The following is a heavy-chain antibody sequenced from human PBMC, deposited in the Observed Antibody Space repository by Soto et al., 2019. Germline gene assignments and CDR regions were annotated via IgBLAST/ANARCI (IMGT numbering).Heavy chain of an antibody. V-gene: IGHV4-59*01. Sequence: SEALSLTCTVSGGSIISGYWSWIRQPPGKGLEWIGYISYSGNTNYNPSLKSRVTMSVDTPKNQFSLRLSSVTTADTAVYYCAGLRGYAGSPIDYWGQGTLVTVSS. CDR3: AGLRGYAGSPIDY. J-gene: IGHJ4*02. CDR2: ISYSGNT. D-gene: IGHD2-15*01. CDR1: GGSIISGY.